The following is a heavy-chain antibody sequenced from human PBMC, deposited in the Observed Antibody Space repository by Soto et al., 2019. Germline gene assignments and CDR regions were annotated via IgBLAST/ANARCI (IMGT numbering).Heavy chain of an antibody. J-gene: IGHJ4*02. CDR2: INQDGSER. CDR1: GFTFSTYW. V-gene: IGHV3-7*01. CDR3: VCGGNFFVY. Sequence: EVQLVESGGGLVQPGGSLRLPCAASGFTFSTYWMTWVRQPPGKGLEWVAGINQDGSERYYVDSVRGRFTISRDNAKNSLYLQMNSLRAEDTAVYYCVCGGNFFVYWGQGNLVTVSP. D-gene: IGHD3-16*01.